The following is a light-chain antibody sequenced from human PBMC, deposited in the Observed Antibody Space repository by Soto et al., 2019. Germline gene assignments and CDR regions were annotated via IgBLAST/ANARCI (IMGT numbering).Light chain of an antibody. J-gene: IGKJ4*01. Sequence: DIQMTQSPSTLSASVGDRVTITCRASQSISNWLAWYQQKPGKAPKLLIYRASSLEGGVPSRFSGSGSGTEFTLTISGLQPDDFATYYCQQYASYSTFGGGTKVEIK. V-gene: IGKV1-5*03. CDR3: QQYASYST. CDR1: QSISNW. CDR2: RAS.